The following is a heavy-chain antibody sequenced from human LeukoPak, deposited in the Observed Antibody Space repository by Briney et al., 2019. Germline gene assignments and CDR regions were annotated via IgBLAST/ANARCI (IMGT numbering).Heavy chain of an antibody. CDR2: INPNSGGT. J-gene: IGHJ6*03. D-gene: IGHD6-19*01. V-gene: IGHV1-2*02. CDR3: ARDGKTYSSGWYLYYYYMDV. CDR1: GYTFTGYY. Sequence: ASVKVSCKASGYTFTGYYMHWVRQAPGQGLEWMGWINPNSGGTNYAQKFQGRVTMTRDTSISTAYMELSRLRSDDTAVYYCARDGKTYSSGWYLYYYYMDVWGKGTTVTISS.